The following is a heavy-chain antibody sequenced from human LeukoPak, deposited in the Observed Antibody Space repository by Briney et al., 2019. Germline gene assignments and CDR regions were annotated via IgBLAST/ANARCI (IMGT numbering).Heavy chain of an antibody. Sequence: ASVKVSCKVSGYTLTELSMHWVRQAPGKGLEWMGGFDPEDGETIYAQKFQGRVTMTEDTSTDTAYMELSSLRSEDTAVYYCATDILTLSPIQTRGWFDPRGQGTLVTVSS. CDR3: ATDILTLSPIQTRGWFDP. J-gene: IGHJ5*02. CDR1: GYTLTELS. V-gene: IGHV1-24*01. CDR2: FDPEDGET. D-gene: IGHD2-2*01.